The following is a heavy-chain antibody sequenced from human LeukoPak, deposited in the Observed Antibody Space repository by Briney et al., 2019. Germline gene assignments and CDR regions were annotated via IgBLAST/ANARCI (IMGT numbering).Heavy chain of an antibody. Sequence: ASVKVSCKASGYTFTAYYMHWVRQAPGQGLEWMGWINPNSGGTNFAQRFQGRVTMTRDTSISTAHMELSSLRSDDTAVYYCARGRSGGWYFDYWGQETLVTVSS. V-gene: IGHV1-2*02. J-gene: IGHJ4*02. CDR2: INPNSGGT. CDR3: ARGRSGGWYFDY. D-gene: IGHD6-19*01. CDR1: GYTFTAYY.